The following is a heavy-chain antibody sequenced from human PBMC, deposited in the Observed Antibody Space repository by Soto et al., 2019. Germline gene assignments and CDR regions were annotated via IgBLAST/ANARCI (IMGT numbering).Heavy chain of an antibody. CDR1: GYTFTSYG. Sequence: QVQLVQSGAEVKKPGASVKVSCKASGYTFTSYGISWVRQAPGQGLEWMGWISAYNGNTNYAQKLQGRVTMTTDTSTSTAYMELMSLRSEDTAVYYCARGYYYDSSGHTPGWYWGQGTLVTVSS. J-gene: IGHJ4*02. V-gene: IGHV1-18*01. CDR2: ISAYNGNT. CDR3: ARGYYYDSSGHTPGWY. D-gene: IGHD3-22*01.